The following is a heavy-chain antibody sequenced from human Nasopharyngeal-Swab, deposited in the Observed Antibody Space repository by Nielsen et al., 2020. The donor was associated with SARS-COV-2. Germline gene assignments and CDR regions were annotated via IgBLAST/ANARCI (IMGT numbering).Heavy chain of an antibody. Sequence: GGSLRLSCAATGLSFSGYWMTWVRQAPGKGLEWVANIKNDGSEKYYGDSVKGRFTISRDNAKNSLFLQMSTLRAEDTAVYYCAKITADYDFWSHQYYYYMDAWGKGTTVTVSS. CDR2: IKNDGSEK. J-gene: IGHJ6*03. V-gene: IGHV3-7*03. CDR3: AKITADYDFWSHQYYYYMDA. CDR1: GLSFSGYW. D-gene: IGHD3-3*01.